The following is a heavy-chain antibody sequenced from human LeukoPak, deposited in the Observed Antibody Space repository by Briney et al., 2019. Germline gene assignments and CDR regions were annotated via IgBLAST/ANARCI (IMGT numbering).Heavy chain of an antibody. V-gene: IGHV4-59*01. J-gene: IGHJ4*02. CDR1: GGSISSYY. CDR2: IYYSGST. CDR3: ARGSSWRNNPFDY. Sequence: SETLSLTCTVSGGSISSYYWSWIRQPPGKGLEWIGYIYYSGSTNYNPSLKSRVTISVDTSKNQFSLKLSSVTAADTAVYYCARGSSWRNNPFDYWGRGTLVTVSS. D-gene: IGHD6-13*01.